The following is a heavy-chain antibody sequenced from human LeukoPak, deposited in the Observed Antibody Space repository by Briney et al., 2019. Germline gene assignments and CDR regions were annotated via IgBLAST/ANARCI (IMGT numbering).Heavy chain of an antibody. Sequence: SETLSLTCTVSGGSISSYYWSWIRQPAGKGLEWIGRIYTSGSTNYNPSLKSRVTMSVDTSKNQFSLKLSSVTAADTAVYYCARDGGLGYCSGGSCVNWFHPWGQGTLVTVSS. V-gene: IGHV4-4*07. J-gene: IGHJ5*02. CDR3: ARDGGLGYCSGGSCVNWFHP. D-gene: IGHD2-15*01. CDR2: IYTSGST. CDR1: GGSISSYY.